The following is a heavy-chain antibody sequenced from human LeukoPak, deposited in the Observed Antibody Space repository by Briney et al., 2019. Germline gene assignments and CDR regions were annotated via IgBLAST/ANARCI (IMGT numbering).Heavy chain of an antibody. CDR2: ISWNSGSI. Sequence: GGSLRLSCAASGFTFDDYAMHWVRQAPGKGLEWVSGISWNSGSIGYADSVKGRFTISRDNAKNSLYLQMNSLRAEDTAVYYCAREKGEYSSSSYGFDPWGQGTLVTVSS. J-gene: IGHJ5*02. CDR3: AREKGEYSSSSYGFDP. D-gene: IGHD6-6*01. V-gene: IGHV3-9*01. CDR1: GFTFDDYA.